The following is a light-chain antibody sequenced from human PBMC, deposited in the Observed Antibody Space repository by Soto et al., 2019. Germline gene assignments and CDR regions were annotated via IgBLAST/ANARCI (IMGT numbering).Light chain of an antibody. CDR1: TGAVTSGHY. CDR2: DTS. V-gene: IGLV7-46*01. J-gene: IGLJ1*01. CDR3: LLSYSGARQKV. Sequence: QAVVTQEPSLTVSPGGTVTLTCGSSTGAVTSGHYPYWFQQKPGQAPRTLIYDTSNKHSWTPARFSGSLLGGKAALTLSGAQPEDEADYYCLLSYSGARQKVFRTGTKLTVL.